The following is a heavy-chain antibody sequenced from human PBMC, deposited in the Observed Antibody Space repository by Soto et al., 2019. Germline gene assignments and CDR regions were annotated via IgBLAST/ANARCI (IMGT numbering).Heavy chain of an antibody. D-gene: IGHD3-9*01. Sequence: QVHLQESGPGVVKASETLSLTCSLSGGSTSGKYWSWIRQSAGKGLEWIGRIYSSGRTHYNPFLGIRVSMSVAKNSFSLRLTSVTAADTAIYYCAIYFDVNTALDYWYFDLWGRGTQVSVSS. CDR1: GGSTSGKY. J-gene: IGHJ2*01. CDR3: AIYFDVNTALDYWYFDL. V-gene: IGHV4-4*07. CDR2: IYSSGRT.